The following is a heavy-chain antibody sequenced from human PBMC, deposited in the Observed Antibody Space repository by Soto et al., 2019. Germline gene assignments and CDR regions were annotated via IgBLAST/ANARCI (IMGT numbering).Heavy chain of an antibody. CDR3: ASHPAGNSGIMAY. J-gene: IGHJ4*02. CDR1: GFSFSSHW. V-gene: IGHV3-74*01. D-gene: IGHD6-13*01. Sequence: GGSLRLSCAASGFSFSSHWMHWVRQAPGKGLVWVSYINTDASNTVYADSVKGRFTISRDNAKNTLYLQMNSLRAEDTAVYYCASHPAGNSGIMAYWGQGTLVTVSS. CDR2: INTDASNT.